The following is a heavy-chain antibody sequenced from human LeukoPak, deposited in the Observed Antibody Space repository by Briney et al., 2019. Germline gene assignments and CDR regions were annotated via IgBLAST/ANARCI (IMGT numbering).Heavy chain of an antibody. CDR1: GFTFSSYA. CDR2: ISYDGSNK. J-gene: IGHJ4*02. D-gene: IGHD3-10*01. CDR3: ARDFSMVLDY. V-gene: IGHV3-30-3*01. Sequence: GGSLRLSCAASGFTFSSYAMHWVRQAPGKGLEWVAVISYDGSNKYYADSVKGRFTISRDNPKNTLYLQMNSLRAEDTAVYYCARDFSMVLDYWGQGTLVTVSS.